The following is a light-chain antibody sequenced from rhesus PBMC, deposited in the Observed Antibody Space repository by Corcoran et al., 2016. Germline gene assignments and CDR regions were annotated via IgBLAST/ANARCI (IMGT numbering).Light chain of an antibody. J-gene: IGKJ2*01. V-gene: IGKV3-10*01. CDR3: YQHSSGYS. CDR1: QSVSSY. Sequence: QVILTQSPATLSLSPGERATLSCRASQSVSSYLAWYQQKPGQAPSLLIDGASSRATGIPERFRGSGSVTDFTLTISSLEPEDVGVYHCYQHSSGYSFGQGTKVEIK. CDR2: GAS.